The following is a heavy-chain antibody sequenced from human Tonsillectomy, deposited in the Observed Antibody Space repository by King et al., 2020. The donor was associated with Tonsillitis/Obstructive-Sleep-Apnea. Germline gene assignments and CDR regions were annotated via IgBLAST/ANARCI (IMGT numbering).Heavy chain of an antibody. V-gene: IGHV5-10-1*03. Sequence: QLVQSGAEVKKPGESLRISCKGSGYSFTSYWISWVRQMPGKGLEWMGRIDPSDSYTNYSPSFQGHVTISADKSISTAYLQWSSLKAADTAMYYCAARLGIVGATGYWGQGTLVTVSS. CDR1: GYSFTSYW. CDR3: AARLGIVGATGY. D-gene: IGHD1-26*01. J-gene: IGHJ4*02. CDR2: IDPSDSYT.